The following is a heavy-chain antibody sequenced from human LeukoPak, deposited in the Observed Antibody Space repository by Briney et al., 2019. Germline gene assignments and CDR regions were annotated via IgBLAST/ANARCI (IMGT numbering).Heavy chain of an antibody. CDR2: IKRDGSEK. D-gene: IGHD2-2*01. CDR3: ARDDCSSISCYHNWFDP. CDR1: GFTFSSYW. Sequence: PGGSLRLSCAASGFTFSSYWMSWVRRAPGKGLEWVANIKRDGSEKYYVDSVKGRFTISRDNAKNSLYLQMNSLRAEDTAVYYCARDDCSSISCYHNWFDPWGQGTLVTVSS. J-gene: IGHJ5*02. V-gene: IGHV3-7*01.